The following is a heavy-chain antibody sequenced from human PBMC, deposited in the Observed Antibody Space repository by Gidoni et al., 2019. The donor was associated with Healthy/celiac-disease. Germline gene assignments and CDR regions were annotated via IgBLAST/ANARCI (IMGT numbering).Heavy chain of an antibody. J-gene: IGHJ4*02. V-gene: IGHV3-23*01. Sequence: EVQLLESGGGLVQPGGSLRLSCAASGFTFSSYAMSWVRQAPGKGREWVSAISGSCGSTYYADSVKGRFTISRDNSKNTLYLQMNILRAEDTAVYYCAKEYLGIAARPGIDYWGQGTLVTVSS. CDR1: GFTFSSYA. D-gene: IGHD6-6*01. CDR3: AKEYLGIAARPGIDY. CDR2: ISGSCGST.